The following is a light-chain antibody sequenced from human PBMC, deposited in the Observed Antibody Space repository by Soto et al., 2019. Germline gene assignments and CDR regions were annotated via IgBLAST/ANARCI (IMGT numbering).Light chain of an antibody. V-gene: IGKV3-20*01. CDR3: QQYAHEPLP. Sequence: EIVLTQSPGTLSLSPGEGATLSCRASQSVGKNNLAGYKQKPGQGPRLLIYDASRRATGIPDRFSGSGSETDFTLTMSRLEPEDFAVFYCQQYAHEPLPSGGGTNVESK. J-gene: IGKJ4*01. CDR2: DAS. CDR1: QSVGKNN.